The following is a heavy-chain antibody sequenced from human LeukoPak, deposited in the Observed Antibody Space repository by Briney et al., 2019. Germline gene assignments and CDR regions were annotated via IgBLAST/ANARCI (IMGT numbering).Heavy chain of an antibody. V-gene: IGHV3-23*01. D-gene: IGHD3-10*01. CDR3: AKGPLFYYGSVGNFDY. CDR2: VTISGDTT. Sequence: PGGSLRLSCGGSGFIFNNYGMNWVRQAPGKGLEWVSSVTISGDTTYYADSVKGRFTISRDNSKNTVFLVMNSLRAEDTALYYCAKGPLFYYGSVGNFDYWGQGTLVTVSS. CDR1: GFIFNNYG. J-gene: IGHJ4*02.